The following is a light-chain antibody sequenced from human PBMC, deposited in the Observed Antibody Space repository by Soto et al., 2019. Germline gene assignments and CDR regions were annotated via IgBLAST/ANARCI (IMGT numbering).Light chain of an antibody. CDR1: SSNIGNNY. Sequence: QSVLTQPPSVSAAPGQKVTISCSGSSSNIGNNYVSWYQQLPGTAPKLLIYENNKRPSGIPDRFSGSKSGTSATLGITGLQTGDEADYDCGTWDSSLSAGPFYVFGTGTKVTV. V-gene: IGLV1-51*02. CDR2: ENN. CDR3: GTWDSSLSAGPFYV. J-gene: IGLJ1*01.